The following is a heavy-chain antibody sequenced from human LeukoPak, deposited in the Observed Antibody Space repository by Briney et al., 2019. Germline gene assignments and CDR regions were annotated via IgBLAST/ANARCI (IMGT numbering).Heavy chain of an antibody. Sequence: GVSLRLSCVDSGFTFANAWMSWVRQAPGKGLEWIGRIKSKTDGETTNYAEPVRGRFTISRDDSKSAVYLQMNSLKIEDTAVYYCTTDLGTYYHGSQRLIPIDYWGQGTLVTVSS. V-gene: IGHV3-15*01. D-gene: IGHD3-10*01. CDR3: TTDLGTYYHGSQRLIPIDY. CDR2: IKSKTDGETT. J-gene: IGHJ4*02. CDR1: GFTFANAW.